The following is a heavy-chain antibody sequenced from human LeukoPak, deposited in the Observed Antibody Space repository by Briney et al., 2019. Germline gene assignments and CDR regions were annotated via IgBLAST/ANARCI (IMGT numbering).Heavy chain of an antibody. CDR1: GFRFSNYE. J-gene: IGHJ4*02. CDR3: AKDRAWLQFWS. V-gene: IGHV3-23*01. Sequence: PGGSLRLSCAASGFRFSNYEMHWVRQAPGKGLEWVSGISPSGDITYYADSVKGRFTISRDNSKNTVYLQVNSLRAEDTAVFYCAKDRAWLQFWSWGQGTLVTVSS. CDR2: ISPSGDIT. D-gene: IGHD5-18*01.